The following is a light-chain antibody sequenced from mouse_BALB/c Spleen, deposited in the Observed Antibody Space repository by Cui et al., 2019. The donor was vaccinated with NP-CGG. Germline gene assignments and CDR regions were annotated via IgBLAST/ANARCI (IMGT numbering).Light chain of an antibody. V-gene: IGLV1*01. CDR1: TGAVTTSNY. CDR3: ALWYSNHWV. Sequence: QAVVTPDYATTTSPGETVTLTCRSSTGAVTTSNYANWVQEKPDHLFTGLIGGTNNRAPGVPARFSGSLIGDKAALTITGTQTEDEAIYFCALWYSNHWVFGGGTKLTVL. CDR2: GTN. J-gene: IGLJ1*01.